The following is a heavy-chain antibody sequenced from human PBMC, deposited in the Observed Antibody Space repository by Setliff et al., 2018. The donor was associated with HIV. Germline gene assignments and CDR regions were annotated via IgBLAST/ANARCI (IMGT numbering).Heavy chain of an antibody. CDR2: IGPATDKT. D-gene: IGHD3-10*01. J-gene: IGHJ4*02. CDR1: GYTFTSYG. Sequence: ASVKVSCKASGYTFTSYGISWVRQAPGQGLEWMGWIGPATDKTNYAQKLQGRLTMTTDTSTSTAYMDLRSLRSDDTAVYYCARRGNYYASAFDYWGQGTLVTVSS. CDR3: ARRGNYYASAFDY. V-gene: IGHV1-18*01.